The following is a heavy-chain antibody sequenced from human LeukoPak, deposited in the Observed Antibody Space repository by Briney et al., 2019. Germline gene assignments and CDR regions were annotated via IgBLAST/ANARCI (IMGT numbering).Heavy chain of an antibody. CDR3: ARDGTAMEY. CDR2: IYYSGST. D-gene: IGHD5-18*01. J-gene: IGHJ4*02. CDR1: GGSMRNYY. V-gene: IGHV4-30-4*01. Sequence: SETLSLTCTVSGGSMRNYYWSWIRQPPGKGLEWIGYIYYSGSTYYNPSLKSRVTISVDTSKNQFSLKLSSVTAADTAVYYCARDGTAMEYWGQGTLVTVSS.